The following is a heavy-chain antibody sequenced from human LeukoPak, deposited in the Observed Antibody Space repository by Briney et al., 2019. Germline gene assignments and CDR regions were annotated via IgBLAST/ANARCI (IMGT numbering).Heavy chain of an antibody. CDR3: ARDLSGIAGYTYGRGIDY. Sequence: GGSLRLSCAASGFTFTDYWMHWVRQVAGKGLVWVSRINGDLTNTTYADSVKGRFTISRDNAKTSLYLQMNSLRAEDTAVYYCARDLSGIAGYTYGRGIDYWGQGTLVTVSS. J-gene: IGHJ4*02. CDR2: INGDLTNT. V-gene: IGHV3-74*03. CDR1: GFTFTDYW. D-gene: IGHD5-18*01.